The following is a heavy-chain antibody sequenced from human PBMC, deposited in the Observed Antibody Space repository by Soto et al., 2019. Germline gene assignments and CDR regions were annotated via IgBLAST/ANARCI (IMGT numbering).Heavy chain of an antibody. D-gene: IGHD1-20*01. CDR2: IYYSGTT. CDR1: GGSISSYY. J-gene: IGHJ5*02. CDR3: ARHVMYKCWFDP. V-gene: IGHV4-59*08. Sequence: SETLSLTCSVSGGSISSYYWSWIRQPPGKGLEWIGYIYYSGTTSYNPSPKSRLNISVNTSKSQLSLKLTSVTAADTAVYYCARHVMYKCWFDPWGQGTLVTVSS.